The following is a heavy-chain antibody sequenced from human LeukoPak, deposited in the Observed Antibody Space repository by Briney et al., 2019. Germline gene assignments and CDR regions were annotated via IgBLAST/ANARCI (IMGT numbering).Heavy chain of an antibody. J-gene: IGHJ4*02. D-gene: IGHD6-13*01. CDR2: ISAYNGNT. Sequence: ASVTVSCKASGYTFTSYGISWVRQAPGQGLEWMGWISAYNGNTNYAQKLQGRVTMTTDTSTSTAYMELRSLRSDDTAVYYCARGSTSIAAAGISDYWGQGTLVTVSS. CDR3: ARGSTSIAAAGISDY. V-gene: IGHV1-18*01. CDR1: GYTFTSYG.